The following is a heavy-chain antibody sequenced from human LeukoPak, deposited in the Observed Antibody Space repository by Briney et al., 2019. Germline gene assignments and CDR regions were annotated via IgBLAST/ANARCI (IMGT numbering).Heavy chain of an antibody. V-gene: IGHV3-30-3*01. CDR3: AREATYYYDSSGSRAFDI. D-gene: IGHD3-22*01. CDR1: GFTFSSYA. Sequence: GGSLRLSCAASGFTFSSYAMHWVRQAPGKGLEWVAVISYDGSNKYYADSVKGRFTISRDNSKNTLYLQMNSLRAEDTAVYYCAREATYYYDSSGSRAFDIWGQGTMVTVSS. CDR2: ISYDGSNK. J-gene: IGHJ3*02.